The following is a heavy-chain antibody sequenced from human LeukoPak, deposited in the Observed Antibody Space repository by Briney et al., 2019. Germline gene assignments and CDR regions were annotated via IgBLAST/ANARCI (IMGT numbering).Heavy chain of an antibody. CDR3: ARDALPLAFDI. D-gene: IGHD2-21*01. Sequence: GGSLRLSCAASGFTMSNYGVSWVRQAPGKGLEWVSGIRSAVDTTHYADSVKGRFTISRDNAQNSLYLQMNSLRAEDTAVYYCARDALPLAFDIWGQGTMVTVSS. J-gene: IGHJ3*02. CDR2: IRSAVDTT. CDR1: GFTMSNYG. V-gene: IGHV3-48*04.